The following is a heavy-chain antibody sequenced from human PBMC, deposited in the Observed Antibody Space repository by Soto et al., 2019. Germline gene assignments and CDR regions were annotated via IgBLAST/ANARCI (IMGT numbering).Heavy chain of an antibody. CDR1: GGSFSGYY. Sequence: SETLSLTCAVYGGSFSGYYWSWIRQPPGKGLEWIGEISHSGSTNYNPSLKSRVTISVDTSKNQFSLKLSSVTAADTAVYYCAGVSSSGMPGYTFDYWGQGTLVTVSS. J-gene: IGHJ4*02. CDR3: AGVSSSGMPGYTFDY. D-gene: IGHD6-19*01. V-gene: IGHV4-34*01. CDR2: ISHSGST.